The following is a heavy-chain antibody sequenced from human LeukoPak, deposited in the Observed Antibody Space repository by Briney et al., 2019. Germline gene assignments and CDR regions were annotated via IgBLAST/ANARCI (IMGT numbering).Heavy chain of an antibody. J-gene: IGHJ3*02. Sequence: GGSLRLSCAASGSTFSSYSMNWVRQAPGKGLEWVSYINISSSTIYYADSVKGRFTISRDNAKNSLYLQMKSMRDEDTAVDYCATDGGDLGGAFDIWGQGTMVSVSS. CDR2: INISSSTI. CDR1: GSTFSSYS. CDR3: ATDGGDLGGAFDI. V-gene: IGHV3-48*02. D-gene: IGHD3-10*01.